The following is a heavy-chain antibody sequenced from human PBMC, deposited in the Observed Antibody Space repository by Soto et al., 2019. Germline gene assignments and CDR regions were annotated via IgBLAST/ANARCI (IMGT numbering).Heavy chain of an antibody. CDR1: GFSLSTSGVG. Sequence: SGPTLVNPTQTLTLTCTFSGFSLSTSGVGVGWIRQPPGKALEWLALIYWDDDKRFSPSLKSRLAITRDTSKNQVVMTMTDMAPVDTAIYYCAHRQRTVVVGAPFDLWGQGSQVTVSS. CDR2: IYWDDDK. D-gene: IGHD2-15*01. V-gene: IGHV2-5*02. J-gene: IGHJ4*02. CDR3: AHRQRTVVVGAPFDL.